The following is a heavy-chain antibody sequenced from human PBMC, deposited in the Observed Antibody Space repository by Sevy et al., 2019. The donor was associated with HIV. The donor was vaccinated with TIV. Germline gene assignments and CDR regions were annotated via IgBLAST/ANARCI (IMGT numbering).Heavy chain of an antibody. V-gene: IGHV4-39*01. CDR1: GGSTSSSSYY. J-gene: IGHJ4*02. Sequence: SETLSLTCSVSGGSTSSSSYYWGWIRQPPGKGLEWIGSIYYSGNSYYNPSLKSRVTMSVDPSKNQVSLMLSSVTAADTAIYYCARGYSSSWYALLFDYWGQGTLVTVSS. CDR2: IYYSGNS. CDR3: ARGYSSSWYALLFDY. D-gene: IGHD6-13*01.